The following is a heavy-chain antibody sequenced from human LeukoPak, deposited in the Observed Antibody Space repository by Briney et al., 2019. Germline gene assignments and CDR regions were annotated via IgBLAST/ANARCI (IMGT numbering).Heavy chain of an antibody. CDR1: GYTFASHG. J-gene: IGHJ4*02. CDR3: ARLSGDPQVFGVVTFFDD. V-gene: IGHV1-18*01. CDR2: ISAYNGNT. Sequence: ASVKVSCKASGYTFASHGISGVRQAPGQGLEWMGWISAYNGNTNYAQKLQGRVTMTTDTSTSTAYMELRSLRSDDPAVYYCARLSGDPQVFGVVTFFDDWGQGTLVTVSS. D-gene: IGHD3-3*01.